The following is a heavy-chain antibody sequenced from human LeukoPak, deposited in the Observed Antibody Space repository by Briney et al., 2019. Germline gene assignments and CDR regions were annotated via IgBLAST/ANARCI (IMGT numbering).Heavy chain of an antibody. D-gene: IGHD1-7*01. CDR1: GFTFSSYS. CDR2: ISSSSSTI. Sequence: GGSLRLSCAASGFTFSSYSMNWVRQAPGKGLEWVSYISSSSSTIYYADSVKGRFTISRDNAKNSLYLQMNSLRAEDTAVYYCAREGIGNFGDAFDIWGQGTMVTVSS. V-gene: IGHV3-48*04. J-gene: IGHJ3*02. CDR3: AREGIGNFGDAFDI.